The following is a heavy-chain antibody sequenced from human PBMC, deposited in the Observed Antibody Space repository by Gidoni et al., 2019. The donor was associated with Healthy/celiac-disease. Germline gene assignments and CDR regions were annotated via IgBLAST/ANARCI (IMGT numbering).Heavy chain of an antibody. CDR2: IWYDGSNK. Sequence: QVQLVESGGVVVQPGRSLRLSCAASGFTFSSYGMHWVRQAPGKGLEWVAVIWYDGSNKYYADSVKGRFTISRDNSKNTLYLQMNSLRAEDTAVYYCARYKGSYGPPPGYGMDVWGQGTTVTVSS. D-gene: IGHD5-18*01. J-gene: IGHJ6*02. CDR3: ARYKGSYGPPPGYGMDV. CDR1: GFTFSSYG. V-gene: IGHV3-33*01.